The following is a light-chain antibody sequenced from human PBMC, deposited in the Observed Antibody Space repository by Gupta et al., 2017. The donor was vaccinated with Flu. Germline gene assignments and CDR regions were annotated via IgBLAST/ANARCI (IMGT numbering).Light chain of an antibody. CDR3: QQYGNSPPT. V-gene: IGKV3-20*01. CDR2: GAS. J-gene: IGKJ2*01. CDR1: QTISTIY. Sequence: RATRYCMASQTISTIYLAWYQQKPGQAPRLLIYGASIRATGIPDRFSGSGSGTDFTLTISRLEPEDVAVYYCQQYGNSPPTFGQGAKLEIK.